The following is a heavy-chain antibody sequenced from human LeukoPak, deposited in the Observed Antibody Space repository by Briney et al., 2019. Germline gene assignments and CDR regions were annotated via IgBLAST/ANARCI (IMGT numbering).Heavy chain of an antibody. CDR1: GYTFTDHY. CDR2: IHPGRGDT. D-gene: IGHD6-13*01. V-gene: IGHV1-2*02. J-gene: IGHJ4*02. CDR3: ARAGSSSRWVNDY. Sequence: ASVKVSCKALGYTFTDHYFHWLRQAPGQGLEWMGWIHPGRGDTDYAQKFQGRVSLTRDTSISTAYMELSRLTSDDTAVYYCARAGSSSRWVNDYWGQGTLVTVSS.